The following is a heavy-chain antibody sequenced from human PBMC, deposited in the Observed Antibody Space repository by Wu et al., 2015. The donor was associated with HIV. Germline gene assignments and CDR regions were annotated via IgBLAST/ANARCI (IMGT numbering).Heavy chain of an antibody. CDR1: GYTFTSYY. V-gene: IGHV1-46*01. CDR3: ARGGNWGSLDY. D-gene: IGHD7-27*01. CDR2: INPSGGST. Sequence: QVQLVQSGAEVKKPGASVKVSCKASGYTFTSYYMHWVRQAPGQGLEWMGIINPSGGSTSYAQKFQGRVTMTRDTSISTAYMELSRLRSDDTAVYYCARGGNWGSLDYWGQGTLVTVSS. J-gene: IGHJ4*02.